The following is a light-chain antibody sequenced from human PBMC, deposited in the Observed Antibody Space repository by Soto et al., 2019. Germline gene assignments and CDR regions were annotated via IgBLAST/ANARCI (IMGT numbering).Light chain of an antibody. CDR3: CSYAGSSTSAV. CDR2: EVS. J-gene: IGLJ7*01. CDR1: SSDVGSYNL. Sequence: QSALTQPASVSGSPGQSITISCTGTSSDVGSYNLVSWYQQHPGKAPNLMIYEVSKRPSGVSNRFSGSKSGNTASLTISGLQAEDEADYYCCSYAGSSTSAVFGGGTQLTVL. V-gene: IGLV2-23*02.